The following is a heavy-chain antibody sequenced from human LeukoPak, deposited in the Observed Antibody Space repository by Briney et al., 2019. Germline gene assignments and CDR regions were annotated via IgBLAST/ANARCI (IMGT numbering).Heavy chain of an antibody. V-gene: IGHV4-39*01. Sequence: SETLSLTCSVSGGSVTSGGFCWGWLRQPPGKGPEWIATVYYTGSTYYNPSLQSCVTISIDTSKNQFSLRLTSVTATATAVYHCARHSGSGSLSRPFDPWGQGTLVTVSS. CDR2: VYYTGST. CDR1: GGSVTSGGFC. J-gene: IGHJ5*02. CDR3: ARHSGSGSLSRPFDP. D-gene: IGHD3-10*01.